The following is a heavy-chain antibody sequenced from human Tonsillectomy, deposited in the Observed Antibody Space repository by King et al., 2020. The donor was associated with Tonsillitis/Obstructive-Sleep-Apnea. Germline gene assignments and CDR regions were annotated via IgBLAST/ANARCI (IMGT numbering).Heavy chain of an antibody. J-gene: IGHJ4*02. V-gene: IGHV1-18*01. CDR2: ISAYNGNT. CDR3: ATDSMSHYFDSSAYYTFDY. Sequence: VQLVESGAEVKKPGASVKVSCKASGYTFTNYGISWVRQAPGQGLEWMGWISAYNGNTNSAQKLQGRVTMTTDASTSTAYMEVRSLRSDDTAVYYCATDSMSHYFDSSAYYTFDYWGQGTLVTVSS. D-gene: IGHD3-22*01. CDR1: GYTFTNYG.